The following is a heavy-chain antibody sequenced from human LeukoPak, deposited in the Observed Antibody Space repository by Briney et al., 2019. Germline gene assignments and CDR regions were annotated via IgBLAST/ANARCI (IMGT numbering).Heavy chain of an antibody. V-gene: IGHV3-7*01. CDR1: GFSFSSYW. Sequence: PGGSLRLSCAASGFSFSSYWMSWVRQAPGKGLEWVANIKEDGSQIYYADSVQGRFTISRDNAKNSLDLQMNSLRAEDTAVYYCARYGYTSASDYRGQGTLVTVSS. J-gene: IGHJ4*02. D-gene: IGHD5-12*01. CDR3: ARYGYTSASDY. CDR2: IKEDGSQI.